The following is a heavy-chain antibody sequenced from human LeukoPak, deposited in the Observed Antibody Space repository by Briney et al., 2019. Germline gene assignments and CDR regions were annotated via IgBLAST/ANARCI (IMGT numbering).Heavy chain of an antibody. Sequence: PSETLSLTCTVSGASISSYYWSWIRQPAGKGLEWIGRIYTSGSTSVYTSGSTNYNPSLKSRVTISADKSKYQFSLKLSSATAADTAVYYCASCSSDYWFDYWGQGTLVTVSS. CDR3: ASCSSDYWFDY. V-gene: IGHV4-4*07. D-gene: IGHD4-17*01. J-gene: IGHJ4*02. CDR1: GASISSYY. CDR2: IYTSGSTSVYTSGST.